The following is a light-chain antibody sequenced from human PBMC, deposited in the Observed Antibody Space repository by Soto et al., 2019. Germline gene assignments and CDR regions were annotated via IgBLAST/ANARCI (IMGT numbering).Light chain of an antibody. CDR3: CSYAGSSTL. CDR2: EVS. CDR1: SSDVGSYNL. Sequence: QSALTQPASVSGSPGQSITISCTGTSSDVGSYNLVSWYQQHPGKAPKLMIYEVSKRPSGVSNRFDGSKSGNTASLTISGLHAEDEADYYCCSYAGSSTLFGGGTKVTVL. J-gene: IGLJ2*01. V-gene: IGLV2-23*02.